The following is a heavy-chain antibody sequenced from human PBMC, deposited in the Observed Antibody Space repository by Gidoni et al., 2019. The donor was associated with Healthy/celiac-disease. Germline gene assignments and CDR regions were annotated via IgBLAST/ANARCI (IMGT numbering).Heavy chain of an antibody. J-gene: IGHJ3*02. V-gene: IGHV1-8*01. CDR1: GYPFTSYD. CDR2: MNPNSGNT. Sequence: QQQLVQSGAEVKKPGASVKVSCKASGYPFTSYDINWVRQATGQGLEWMGWMNPNSGNTGYAQKFQGRVTMTRNTSISTAYMELSSLRSEDTAVYYCARTHCSSTSCYIGAFDIWGQGTMVTVSS. D-gene: IGHD2-2*02. CDR3: ARTHCSSTSCYIGAFDI.